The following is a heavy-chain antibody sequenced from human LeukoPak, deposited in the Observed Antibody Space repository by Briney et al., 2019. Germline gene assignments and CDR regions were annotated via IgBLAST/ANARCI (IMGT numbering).Heavy chain of an antibody. CDR1: GYTFTGYY. V-gene: IGHV1-2*02. D-gene: IGHD1-26*01. J-gene: IGHJ4*02. CDR3: AREVPYSGSYLYYFDY. CDR2: INPNSGGT. Sequence: ASVKVSCKASGYTFTGYYMHWVRQAPGQGLEWMGWINPNSGGTNYAQKFQGRVTMTRDTSISTAYMELSRLRSDDTAVYYCAREVPYSGSYLYYFDYWGQGTLVTVSS.